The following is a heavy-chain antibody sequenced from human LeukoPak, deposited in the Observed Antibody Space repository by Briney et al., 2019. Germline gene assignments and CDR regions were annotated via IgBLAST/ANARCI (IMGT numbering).Heavy chain of an antibody. D-gene: IGHD2/OR15-2a*01. Sequence: ASVKVSCKASGYTFTAYYIHWVRQAPGQGLEWMGQIDPSSDGTKYAQKFQGRVTMTRDTSISTAYMQVSRLRSDDTAVYYCATWRGSFYDYWGQGTLVTVSS. CDR1: GYTFTAYY. CDR3: ATWRGSFYDY. CDR2: IDPSSDGT. V-gene: IGHV1-2*06. J-gene: IGHJ4*02.